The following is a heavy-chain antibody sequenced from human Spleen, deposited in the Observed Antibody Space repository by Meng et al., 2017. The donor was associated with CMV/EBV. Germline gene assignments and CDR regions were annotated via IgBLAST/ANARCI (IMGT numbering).Heavy chain of an antibody. Sequence: ASVKVSCKASGYTFTNYGISWVRQAPGQGLEWMGWISAYNGNTKSEQKLQGRVTMTTDTSTSTAYMELRSVGTDDTAVYYCARGGGTYCSGGTCYPSLASDFDYWGQGTLVTVSS. D-gene: IGHD2-15*01. J-gene: IGHJ4*02. CDR2: ISAYNGNT. CDR3: ARGGGTYCSGGTCYPSLASDFDY. CDR1: GYTFTNYG. V-gene: IGHV1-18*01.